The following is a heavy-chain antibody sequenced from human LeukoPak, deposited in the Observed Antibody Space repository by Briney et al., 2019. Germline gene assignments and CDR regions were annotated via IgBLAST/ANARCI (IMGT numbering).Heavy chain of an antibody. CDR2: IYYSGST. CDR3: ARLGVAGQLDY. CDR1: GGSISSYH. J-gene: IGHJ4*02. D-gene: IGHD6-19*01. V-gene: IGHV4-59*08. Sequence: PSETLSLTCTVSGGSISSYHWSWIRQPPGKGLEWIGYIYYSGSTNYNPSLKSRVTISVDTSKNQFSLKLSSVTAADTAVYYCARLGVAGQLDYWGQGTLVTVSS.